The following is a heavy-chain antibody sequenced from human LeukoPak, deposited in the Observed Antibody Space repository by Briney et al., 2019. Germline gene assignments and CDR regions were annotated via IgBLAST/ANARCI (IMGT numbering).Heavy chain of an antibody. CDR2: INHSGST. Sequence: TSETLSLTCAVYGGSFSGYYWSWVRQPPGKGLEWIGEINHSGSTNYNPSLKSRVTISVDTSKNQFSLKLSSVTAADTAVYYCARWWSGAGSYYGMDVWGQGTTVTVSS. CDR3: ARWWSGAGSYYGMDV. J-gene: IGHJ6*02. V-gene: IGHV4-34*01. CDR1: GGSFSGYY. D-gene: IGHD3-10*01.